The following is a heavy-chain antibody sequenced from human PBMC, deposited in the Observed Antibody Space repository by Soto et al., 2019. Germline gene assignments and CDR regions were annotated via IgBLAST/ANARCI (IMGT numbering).Heavy chain of an antibody. CDR2: ISSSGSSSYT. V-gene: IGHV3-11*06. CDR1: GFTFRDYY. CDR3: ARDTYSSSYYGMDV. D-gene: IGHD6-13*01. J-gene: IGHJ6*02. Sequence: PGGSLRLSCAGSGFTFRDYYMGWIRQAPGKGLEWVSYISSSGSSSYTNYADSVKGRFTISRDNAKNSLFLQMNSLRAEDTAVYYCARDTYSSSYYGMDVWGQGTTVTVSS.